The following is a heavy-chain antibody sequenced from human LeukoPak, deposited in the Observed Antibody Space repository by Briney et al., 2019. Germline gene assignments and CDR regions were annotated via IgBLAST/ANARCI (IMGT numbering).Heavy chain of an antibody. J-gene: IGHJ5*02. D-gene: IGHD2-2*01. CDR2: INSDGSSI. V-gene: IGHV3-74*01. CDR3: AREYQGTARFDP. CDR1: GFTFSSYW. Sequence: PGGSLRLSCAASGFTFSSYWMHWLRQVPGEGLVWVSRINSDGSSISYADSVKGRFTISRDNAKNTLYLQMYSLRTEDTAIYYCAREYQGTARFDPWGQGTLVTVSS.